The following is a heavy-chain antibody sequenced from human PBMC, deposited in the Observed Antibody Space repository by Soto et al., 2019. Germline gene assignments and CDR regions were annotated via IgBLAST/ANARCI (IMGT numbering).Heavy chain of an antibody. V-gene: IGHV1-69*06. D-gene: IGHD3-3*01. CDR3: ARSTTGGVLIDYYYGLDV. Sequence: SSVKVSCKASGGAFSNYTITWVRQAPGHGLEWMGGIIPIFDTINYAQKFQGRVTITADKSTDTAYMEVSSLRSEDTAVYFCARSTTGGVLIDYYYGLDVWGQGNKVTV. CDR1: GGAFSNYT. CDR2: IIPIFDTI. J-gene: IGHJ6*02.